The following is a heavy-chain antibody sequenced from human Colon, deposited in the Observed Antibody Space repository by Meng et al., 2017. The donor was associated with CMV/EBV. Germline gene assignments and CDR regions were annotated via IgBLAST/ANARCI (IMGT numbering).Heavy chain of an antibody. CDR2: ISSGGQTI. D-gene: IGHD3-3*01. CDR1: GFTFSNFW. V-gene: IGHV3-48*04. J-gene: IGHJ6*02. Sequence: GESLKISCAASGFTFSNFWMNWVRQAPGKGLEWVSYISSGGQTIHYADSVKGRFTISRDNTNNSLYLQMSSLRADDTAVYYCARDPSLITISGVVTYGMDVWGPGTTVTVSS. CDR3: ARDPSLITISGVVTYGMDV.